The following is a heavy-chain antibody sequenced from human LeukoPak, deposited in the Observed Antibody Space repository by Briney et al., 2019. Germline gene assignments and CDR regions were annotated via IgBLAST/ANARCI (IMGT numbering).Heavy chain of an antibody. J-gene: IGHJ3*02. CDR1: LFTFRNYC. V-gene: IGHV3-7*01. CDR3: AREGHGDYHI. CDR2: INQDGSEK. D-gene: IGHD4-17*01. Sequence: GGSLRLSCAASLFTFRNYCMTWVRQAPGKGLERVANINQDGSEKYYVDAVKGRFSITRDNAKNSLYLQMNSPRVEDTALYFCAREGHGDYHIWGQGTMVTVSS.